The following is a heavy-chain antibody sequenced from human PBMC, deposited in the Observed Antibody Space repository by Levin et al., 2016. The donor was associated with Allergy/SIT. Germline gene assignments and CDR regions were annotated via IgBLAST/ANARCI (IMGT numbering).Heavy chain of an antibody. D-gene: IGHD5-18*01. V-gene: IGHV5-51*01. CDR2: IYPGDSDT. CDR3: AMKSAAMVWVY. Sequence: VRQMPGKGLEWMGIIYPGDSDTRYSPSFQGQVTISADKSISTAYLQWSSLKASDTAMYYCAMKSAAMVWVYWGQGTLVTAPQ. J-gene: IGHJ4*02.